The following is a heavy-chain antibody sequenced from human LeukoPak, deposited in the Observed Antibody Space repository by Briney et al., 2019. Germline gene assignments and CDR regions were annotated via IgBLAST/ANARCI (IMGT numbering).Heavy chain of an antibody. J-gene: IGHJ4*02. V-gene: IGHV3-21*01. CDR3: TRDRGSYRPIDY. Sequence: GGSLRFSCSASAVTFKTYNMNWVRQVPGKGLEWVSSISYTGTYIYYADSVKGRFTISRDNAENSVYLQMNSLRVEDTAVYYCTRDRGSYRPIDYWGQGTLVTVSS. D-gene: IGHD1-26*01. CDR2: ISYTGTYI. CDR1: AVTFKTYN.